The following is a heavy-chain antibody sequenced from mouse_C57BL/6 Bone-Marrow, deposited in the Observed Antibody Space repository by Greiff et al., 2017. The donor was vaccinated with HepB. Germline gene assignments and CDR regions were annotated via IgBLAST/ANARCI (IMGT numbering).Heavy chain of an antibody. CDR3: ARNGYYSFFDY. Sequence: VKLMESGAELVRPGSSVKLSCKASGYTFTSYWMHWVKQRPIQGLEWIGNIDPSDSETHYNQKFKDKATLTVDKSSSTAYMQLSSLTSEDSAVYYCARNGYYSFFDYWGQGTTLTVSS. V-gene: IGHV1-52*01. CDR1: GYTFTSYW. D-gene: IGHD2-3*01. CDR2: IDPSDSET. J-gene: IGHJ2*01.